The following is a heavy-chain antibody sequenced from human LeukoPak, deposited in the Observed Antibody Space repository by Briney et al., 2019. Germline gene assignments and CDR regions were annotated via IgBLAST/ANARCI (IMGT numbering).Heavy chain of an antibody. Sequence: GGSLRLSCAASGFTFSSYSMNWVRQAPGKGLEWVSSISSSSSYIYYADSVKGRFTISRDNAKNSLYLQMNSLRAEDTAVYYCARDLGQYYDTSDNRFDPWGQGTLVTVSS. CDR2: ISSSSSYI. V-gene: IGHV3-21*01. CDR3: ARDLGQYYDTSDNRFDP. CDR1: GFTFSSYS. D-gene: IGHD3-22*01. J-gene: IGHJ5*02.